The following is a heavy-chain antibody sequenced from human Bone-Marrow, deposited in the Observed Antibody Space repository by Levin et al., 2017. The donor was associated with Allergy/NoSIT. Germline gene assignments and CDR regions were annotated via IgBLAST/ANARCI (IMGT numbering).Heavy chain of an antibody. V-gene: IGHV7-4-1*02. CDR2: INTHTGNP. J-gene: IGHJ4*02. CDR3: ASSRAITYLGHS. Sequence: PGASVKVSCKASGYTFTDFAIHWVRQAPGQGLQWMGWINTHTGNPTYAQGFTRRFVFSSDTSVRTAYLQISSLEAEDTAVYYCASSRAITYLGHSWGQGTLVTVSS. CDR1: GYTFTDFA. D-gene: IGHD1-14*01.